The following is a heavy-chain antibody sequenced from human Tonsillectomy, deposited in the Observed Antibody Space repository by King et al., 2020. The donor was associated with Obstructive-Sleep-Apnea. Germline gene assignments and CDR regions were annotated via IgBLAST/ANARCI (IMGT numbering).Heavy chain of an antibody. J-gene: IGHJ4*02. D-gene: IGHD4-17*01. CDR3: ARHVHGDYTFXX. CDR2: IYYSGST. Sequence: LQLQESGPGLVKPSETLSLTCTVSGGSISSYYWSWIRQPPGKGLEWIGYIYYSGSTNYNPSLQSRVTISVDTSKNQFSLKLSSVTAADPAVYYCARHVHGDYTFXXXXQGTLVTVSS. V-gene: IGHV4-59*08. CDR1: GGSISSYY.